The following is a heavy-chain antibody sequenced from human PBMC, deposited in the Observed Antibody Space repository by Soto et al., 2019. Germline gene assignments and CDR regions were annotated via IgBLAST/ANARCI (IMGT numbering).Heavy chain of an antibody. CDR1: GGTFSSYA. Sequence: SVKVSCKASGGTFSSYAISWVRQAPGQGLEWMGGIIPIFGTANYAQKFQGRVTITADESTSTAYMELSSLRSEDTAVYYCAREARVVNRLVDYYYDGMDVWGQGTTVSVSS. D-gene: IGHD2-15*01. J-gene: IGHJ6*02. CDR3: AREARVVNRLVDYYYDGMDV. CDR2: IIPIFGTA. V-gene: IGHV1-69*13.